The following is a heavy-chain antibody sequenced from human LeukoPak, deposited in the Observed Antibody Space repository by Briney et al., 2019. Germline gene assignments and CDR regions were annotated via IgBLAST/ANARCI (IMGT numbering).Heavy chain of an antibody. D-gene: IGHD6-19*01. CDR1: GFTFSSYG. Sequence: PGGSLRLSCAASGFTFSSYGMHWVRQAPGKGLEWVAVISYDGSNKYYADSVKGRFTISRDNAKNSLYLQMNSLRAEDTAVYYCASGSGWAKYYFDYWGQGTLVTVSS. CDR3: ASGSGWAKYYFDY. J-gene: IGHJ4*02. CDR2: ISYDGSNK. V-gene: IGHV3-30*03.